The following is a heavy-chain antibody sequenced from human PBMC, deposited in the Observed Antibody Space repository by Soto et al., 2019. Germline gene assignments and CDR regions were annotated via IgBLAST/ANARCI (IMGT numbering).Heavy chain of an antibody. D-gene: IGHD3-3*01. V-gene: IGHV3-21*01. CDR2: ISSSSSYI. CDR1: GFTFSSYS. J-gene: IGHJ3*02. CDR3: ARDFNDFWSGRTHAFDI. Sequence: GGSLRLSCAASGFTFSSYSMNWVRQAPGKGLEWVSSISSSSSYIYYADSVKGRFTISRDNAKNSLYLQMNSLRAEDTAVYYCARDFNDFWSGRTHAFDIWGQGTMVTV.